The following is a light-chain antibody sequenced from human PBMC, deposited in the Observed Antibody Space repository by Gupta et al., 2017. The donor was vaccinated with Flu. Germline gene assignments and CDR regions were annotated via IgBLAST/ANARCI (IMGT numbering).Light chain of an antibody. Sequence: DIQMTPSPSTLSASVGDRITITCRASQSISSWLAWYKQKPGKAPKRLIYKASSLESGVPSRFSGSGSATEFTLTISSRQPDDFATYYCQQYNSYSWTFGQGTKVEIK. V-gene: IGKV1-5*03. J-gene: IGKJ1*01. CDR3: QQYNSYSWT. CDR1: QSISSW. CDR2: KAS.